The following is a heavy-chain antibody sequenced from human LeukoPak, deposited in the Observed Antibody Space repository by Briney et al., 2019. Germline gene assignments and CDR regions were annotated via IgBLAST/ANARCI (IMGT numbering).Heavy chain of an antibody. D-gene: IGHD3-10*01. CDR3: ARSQLLWFGELSSAFDY. J-gene: IGHJ4*02. Sequence: SQTLSLTCTVSGGSIGSGSYFWTWIRQPPGKGLAWIGYIYHSGRTYYNPSLKSRVTISMDRSKNQFSLNLNSVTAADTAVYYCARSQLLWFGELSSAFDYWGQGTLVTVSS. CDR1: GGSIGSGSYF. V-gene: IGHV4-30-2*01. CDR2: IYHSGRT.